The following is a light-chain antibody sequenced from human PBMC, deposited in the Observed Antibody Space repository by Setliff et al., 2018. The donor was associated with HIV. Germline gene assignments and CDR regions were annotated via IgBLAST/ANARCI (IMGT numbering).Light chain of an antibody. CDR2: EVN. CDR3: SSYTNSSTYV. V-gene: IGLV2-14*01. Sequence: QSVLTQPPSASGSPGQSVTISCTGTSSDVGGYNYVSWYQQHPGKAPKLMIFEVNKRPSGVSYRFSGSKSDNTASLTISGLQAEDEADYYCSSYTNSSTYVFGTGTKV. CDR1: SSDVGGYNY. J-gene: IGLJ1*01.